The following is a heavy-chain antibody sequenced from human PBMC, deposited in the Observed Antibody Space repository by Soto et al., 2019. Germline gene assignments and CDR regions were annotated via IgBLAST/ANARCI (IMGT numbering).Heavy chain of an antibody. CDR3: ARKYNDFWSGAWVPGYFDY. V-gene: IGHV3-48*03. D-gene: IGHD3-3*01. CDR2: IDSSGTNT. Sequence: GGSLRLSCAVSGFTFRSYEMNWVRQAPGKGLEWVSDIDSSGTNTYYAASVKGRFTISRDNAKNSLYLQMSSLRGEDTAVYYCARKYNDFWSGAWVPGYFDYWGQGTLVTSPQ. CDR1: GFTFRSYE. J-gene: IGHJ4*01.